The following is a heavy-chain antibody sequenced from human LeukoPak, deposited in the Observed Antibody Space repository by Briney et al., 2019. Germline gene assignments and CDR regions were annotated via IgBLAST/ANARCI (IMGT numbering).Heavy chain of an antibody. J-gene: IGHJ4*02. V-gene: IGHV5-51*01. CDR1: GYSFTSYS. Sequence: HGESLKISCKGSGYSFTSYSIGWVRQMPGKGLEWMGIIYPGDSDTRYSPSFQGQVTISADNSISTAYLQWSSLKASDTAMYYCARMVRGVINYFDYWGQGTLVTVSS. CDR2: IYPGDSDT. D-gene: IGHD3-10*01. CDR3: ARMVRGVINYFDY.